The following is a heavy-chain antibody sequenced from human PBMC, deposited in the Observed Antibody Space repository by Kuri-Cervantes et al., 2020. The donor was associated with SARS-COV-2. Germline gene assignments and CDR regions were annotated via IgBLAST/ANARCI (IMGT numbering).Heavy chain of an antibody. CDR3: ARDAEKQLDGFDY. CDR1: GFTFSYYG. CDR2: ISSSSSYI. V-gene: IGHV3-21*01. D-gene: IGHD6-13*01. Sequence: GESLKISCAASGFTFSYYGMHWVRQAPGKGLEWVSSISSSSSYIYYADSVKGRLTISRDNAKNSLYLQMNSLRAEDTAVYYCARDAEKQLDGFDYWGQGTLVTVSS. J-gene: IGHJ4*02.